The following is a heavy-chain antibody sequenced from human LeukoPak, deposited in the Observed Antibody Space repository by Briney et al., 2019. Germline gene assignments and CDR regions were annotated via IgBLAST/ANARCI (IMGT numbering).Heavy chain of an antibody. D-gene: IGHD3-16*01. CDR1: GGSFSGYY. J-gene: IGHJ4*02. CDR2: INHSGST. Sequence: PSETLSLTCAVYGGSFSGYYWSWIRQPPGKGLEWIGEINHSGSTNYNPSLKSRVTISVDTSKNQFSLKLSSVTAADTAVYYCARGLRGNFVFWGQGTLVTVSS. CDR3: ARGLRGNFVF. V-gene: IGHV4-34*01.